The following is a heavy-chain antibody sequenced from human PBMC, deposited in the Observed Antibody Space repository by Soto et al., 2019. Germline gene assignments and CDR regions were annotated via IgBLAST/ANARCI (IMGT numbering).Heavy chain of an antibody. CDR2: IYPADSDT. J-gene: IGHJ3*02. CDR3: ARSSGNSPHDGFDI. D-gene: IGHD3-10*01. CDR1: GYSFSYYW. Sequence: RGESLKISCKGSGYSFSYYWIGWERQMPGKVLEWVGTIYPADSDTRYSPSFQGQVTISADKSIRIAYLQWSSLKASDTAMYYCARSSGNSPHDGFDIWGQGXLVTVSS. V-gene: IGHV5-51*01.